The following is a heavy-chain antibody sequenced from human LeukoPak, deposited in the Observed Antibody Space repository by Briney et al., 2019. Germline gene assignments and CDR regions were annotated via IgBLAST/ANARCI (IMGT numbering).Heavy chain of an antibody. CDR3: AKEGRTLPFDY. V-gene: IGHV3-23*01. D-gene: IGHD1-14*01. J-gene: IGHJ4*02. CDR2: ISGSSDII. Sequence: GGSLRLSCAASGFTFSMHAMSWVRQAPGKGLERVSTISGSSDIIYYADSVKGRFTISRDNSKNTLYLHMNSLRAEDTAIYYCAKEGRTLPFDYWGQGTLVTVSS. CDR1: GFTFSMHA.